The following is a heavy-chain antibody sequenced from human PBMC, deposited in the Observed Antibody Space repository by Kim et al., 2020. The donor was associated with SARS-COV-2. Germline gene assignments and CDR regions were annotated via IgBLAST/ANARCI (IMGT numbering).Heavy chain of an antibody. CDR3: AREWCSGGSCYSYSPRFGLDV. V-gene: IGHV3-64*02. J-gene: IGHJ6*02. D-gene: IGHD2-15*01. CDR1: GFTFSSYA. CDR2: ISSNGGST. Sequence: GGSLRLSCAASGFTFSSYAMHWVRQAPGKGLEYVSAISSNGGSTYYADSVKGRFTISRDNSKNTLYLQMGSLRAEDMAVYYCAREWCSGGSCYSYSPRFGLDVWGQGTTVTVSS.